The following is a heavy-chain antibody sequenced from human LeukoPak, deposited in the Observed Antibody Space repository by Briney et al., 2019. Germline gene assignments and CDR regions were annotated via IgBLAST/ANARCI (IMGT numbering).Heavy chain of an antibody. D-gene: IGHD6-19*01. Sequence: PGGSLRLSCAASGFTFSSYGMHWVRQAPGKGLEWVAVIWYDGSNKYYADSAKGRFTISRDNSKNTLYLQMNSLRAEDTAVYYCAGSVLEYSSGWDYFDYWGQGALVTVSS. CDR1: GFTFSSYG. V-gene: IGHV3-33*01. CDR2: IWYDGSNK. CDR3: AGSVLEYSSGWDYFDY. J-gene: IGHJ4*02.